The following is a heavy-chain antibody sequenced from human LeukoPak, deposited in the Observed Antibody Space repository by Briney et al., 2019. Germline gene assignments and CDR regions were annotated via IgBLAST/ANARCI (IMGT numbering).Heavy chain of an antibody. Sequence: TLSLTCAVSGGSISSGGYSWSWIRPPPGKGLEWIGYIYHSGSTYYNPSLKSRVTISVDRSKNQFSLKLSSVTAADTAVYYCARVYCSSTSCYYFDYWGQGTLVTVSS. CDR3: ARVYCSSTSCYYFDY. D-gene: IGHD2-2*01. CDR1: GGSISSGGYS. J-gene: IGHJ4*02. CDR2: IYHSGST. V-gene: IGHV4-30-2*01.